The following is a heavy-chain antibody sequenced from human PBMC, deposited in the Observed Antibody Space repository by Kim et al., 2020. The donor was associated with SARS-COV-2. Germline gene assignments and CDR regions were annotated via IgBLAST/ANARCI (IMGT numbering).Heavy chain of an antibody. J-gene: IGHJ6*03. CDR1: GFTFSSYG. V-gene: IGHV3-33*01. CDR3: ARWYQLAAENYYYYYMDV. D-gene: IGHD6-13*01. CDR2: IWYDGSNK. Sequence: GGSLRLSCAASGFTFSSYGMHWVRQAPGKGLEWVAVIWYDGSNKYYADPVKGRFTISRDNSKNTLYLQMNSLRAEDTAVYYCARWYQLAAENYYYYYMDVWGKGTTVTVSS.